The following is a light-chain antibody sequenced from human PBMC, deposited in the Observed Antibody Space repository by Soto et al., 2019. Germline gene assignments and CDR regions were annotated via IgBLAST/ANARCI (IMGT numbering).Light chain of an antibody. CDR3: TSYTGTTTLV. CDR1: STDIGANNY. J-gene: IGLJ3*02. CDR2: EAA. V-gene: IGLV2-14*01. Sequence: QSVLTQPASVSGSPGQSLTISCTGTSTDIGANNYVSWYQHHPGKAPKILIYEAAKRPSGVSHRFSGSKSGNTASLTISGLQAEDEADYCCTSYTGTTTLVLGGGTKVTVL.